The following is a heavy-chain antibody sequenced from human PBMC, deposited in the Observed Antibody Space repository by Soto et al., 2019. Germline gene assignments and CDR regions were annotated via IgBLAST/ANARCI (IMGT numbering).Heavy chain of an antibody. V-gene: IGHV4-59*01. CDR2: IYYSGST. CDR3: AREGSLGEKRAFDI. CDR1: GGSISSYY. J-gene: IGHJ3*02. Sequence: SETLSLTCTVSGGSISSYYWSWIRQPPGKGLEWIGYIYYSGSTNYNPSLKSRVTISVDTSKNQFSLKLSSVTAADTAVYYCAREGSLGEKRAFDIWGQGTMVTVSS. D-gene: IGHD3-10*01.